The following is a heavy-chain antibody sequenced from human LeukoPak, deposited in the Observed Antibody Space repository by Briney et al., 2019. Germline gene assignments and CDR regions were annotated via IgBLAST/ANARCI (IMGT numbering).Heavy chain of an antibody. Sequence: GGSLRLSCAASGFSLNNYWMRWVRQAPGKGLEWVANIKQDGSAKYYVDSVKGRFTISRDNSKNSLYLQMNSLRAEDTAVYYCAREDYLDRSGYWRGFDIWGQGTMVTVSP. J-gene: IGHJ3*02. CDR3: AREDYLDRSGYWRGFDI. V-gene: IGHV3-7*01. D-gene: IGHD3-22*01. CDR1: GFSLNNYW. CDR2: IKQDGSAK.